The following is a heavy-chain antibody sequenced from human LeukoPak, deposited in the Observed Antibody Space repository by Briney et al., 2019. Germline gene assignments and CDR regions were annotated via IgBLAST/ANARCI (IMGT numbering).Heavy chain of an antibody. V-gene: IGHV3-23*01. J-gene: IGHJ4*02. CDR2: IRGSGGST. CDR1: GFTFSSYV. CDR3: ARARIVARRVGPFDY. D-gene: IGHD5-12*01. Sequence: PGGSLRLSCAASGFTFSSYVMSWVRQAPGKGLEWVSVIRGSGGSTHYADSVKGRFTISRDNSKNTLYLQMNSLRAEDTAVYYCARARIVARRVGPFDYWGQGTLVTVSS.